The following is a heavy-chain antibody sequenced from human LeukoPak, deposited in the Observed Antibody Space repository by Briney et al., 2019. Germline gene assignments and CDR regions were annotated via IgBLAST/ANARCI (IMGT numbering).Heavy chain of an antibody. CDR1: GGSISSYY. D-gene: IGHD5-18*01. CDR2: LFYSGST. Sequence: SETLSLTCTVSGGSISSYYWSWIRQPPGKGLEWIGHLFYSGSTNYNPSLKSRVTISADTSKNQFSLKLTAVNTADTAVYYCARDSGYSYGYDYWGLGTLVTVSS. J-gene: IGHJ4*02. V-gene: IGHV4-59*01. CDR3: ARDSGYSYGYDY.